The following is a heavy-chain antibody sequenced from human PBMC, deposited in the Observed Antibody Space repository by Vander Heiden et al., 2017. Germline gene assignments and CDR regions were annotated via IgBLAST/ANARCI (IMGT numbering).Heavy chain of an antibody. J-gene: IGHJ6*02. Sequence: QVQLVQSGAEVKKPGASVKVSCKVSGYTLTEVSMHRERQAPGKGLEWMGGFDPEDGETIYAQKFQGRVTMTEDTSTDTAYMELSSLRSEDTAVYYCATAEGGYDKGRPWYYYYGMDVWGQGTTVTVSS. CDR3: ATAEGGYDKGRPWYYYYGMDV. CDR2: FDPEDGET. V-gene: IGHV1-24*01. D-gene: IGHD3-3*01. CDR1: GYTLTEVS.